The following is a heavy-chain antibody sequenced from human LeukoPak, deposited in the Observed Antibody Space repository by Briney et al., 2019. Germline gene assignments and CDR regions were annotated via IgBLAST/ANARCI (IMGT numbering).Heavy chain of an antibody. J-gene: IGHJ4*02. D-gene: IGHD4-17*01. V-gene: IGHV4-61*01. CDR1: GASVSSASYY. CDR2: FYYSGST. CDR3: ARTPVTTSLSFDY. Sequence: PSETLSLTCTVSGASVSSASYYWSWIRQPPGKGLEWIGYFYYSGSTNYNPSLKSRVTISVDTSKNQFSLKLSSVTAADTAVYYCARTPVTTSLSFDYWGQGTQVTVSS.